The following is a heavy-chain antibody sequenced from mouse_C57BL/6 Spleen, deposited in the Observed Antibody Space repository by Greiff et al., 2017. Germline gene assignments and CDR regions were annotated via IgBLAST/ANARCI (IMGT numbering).Heavy chain of an antibody. J-gene: IGHJ2*01. Sequence: QVHVKQPGAELVKPGASVKLSCKASGYTFTSYWMHWVKQRPGRGLEWIGRIDPNSGGTKYNEKFKSKATLTVDKPSSTAYMQLSSLTYEDSAVYYCARDGSSYIDYGGQGTTLTVSS. D-gene: IGHD1-1*01. V-gene: IGHV1-72*01. CDR3: ARDGSSYIDY. CDR1: GYTFTSYW. CDR2: IDPNSGGT.